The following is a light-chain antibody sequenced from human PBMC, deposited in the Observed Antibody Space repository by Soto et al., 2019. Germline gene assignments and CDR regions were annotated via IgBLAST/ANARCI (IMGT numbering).Light chain of an antibody. V-gene: IGKV1-13*02. CDR1: QDINSA. CDR3: QQFRSSLT. J-gene: IGKJ4*01. Sequence: AIQLTQSPSSLSASVGDRVTITCRASQDINSALAWYQQKPGKGPKLLIFDVSTLETGVPSRFSGSGSGADFTLTISSLQPEDFATYYCQQFRSSLTFDGGTKVEIK. CDR2: DVS.